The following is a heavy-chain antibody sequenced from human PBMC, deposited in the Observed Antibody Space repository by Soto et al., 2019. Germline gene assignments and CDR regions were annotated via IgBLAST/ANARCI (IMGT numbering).Heavy chain of an antibody. CDR1: GYTFTSYG. V-gene: IGHV1-18*01. CDR2: ISPYNGNT. J-gene: IGHJ5*02. D-gene: IGHD1-7*01. CDR3: ARDRRYNWNYGWFDP. Sequence: QVQLVQSGAEVKKPGASVKVSCKASGYTFTSYGISWVREAPGQGLEWMGWISPYNGNTNYAQNLQGRVTMTTDTSTSTAYMELRCLRSDDTAVYYCARDRRYNWNYGWFDPWGQGTLVTVSS.